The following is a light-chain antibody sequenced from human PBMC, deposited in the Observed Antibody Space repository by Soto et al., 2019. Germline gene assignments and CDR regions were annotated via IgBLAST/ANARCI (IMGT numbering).Light chain of an antibody. Sequence: DIQMTQSPSTVSASVGDRVTITCRASQSFSKWIAWYQQKPGRAPKFLIHTASTMEREVPSRFSVSGSGTDFTLTISSLQPEDFATYYCQEAYSFPVTFGLGTRLDI. CDR1: QSFSKW. CDR3: QEAYSFPVT. J-gene: IGKJ5*01. CDR2: TAS. V-gene: IGKV1D-12*01.